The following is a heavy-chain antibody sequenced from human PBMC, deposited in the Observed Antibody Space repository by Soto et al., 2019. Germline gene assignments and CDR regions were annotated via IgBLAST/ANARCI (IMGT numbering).Heavy chain of an antibody. Sequence: QVQLVESGGGVVQPGRSLRLSCAASGFTFSSYGMHWVRQAPGKGLEWVAVISYDGSNKYYADSVKGRFTISRDNSKNTLYLQMNSLRAEDTAVYYCEASGGGYFDLWGRGTLVTVSS. V-gene: IGHV3-30*03. CDR1: GFTFSSYG. CDR3: EASGGGYFDL. J-gene: IGHJ2*01. D-gene: IGHD1-26*01. CDR2: ISYDGSNK.